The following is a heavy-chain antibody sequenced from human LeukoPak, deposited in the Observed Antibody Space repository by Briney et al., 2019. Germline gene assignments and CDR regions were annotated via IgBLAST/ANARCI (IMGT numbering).Heavy chain of an antibody. D-gene: IGHD2-15*01. J-gene: IGHJ6*02. V-gene: IGHV5-51*01. CDR2: IYPGDSDT. CDR1: GFTFSTTA. CDR3: ARSLYSRTAYYYYGIDV. Sequence: GGSLRLSCAASGFTFSTTAMGWVRQMPGKGLEWMGIIYPGDSDTRYSPSFQGQVTISADKSISTAYLQWSSLKASDTAMYYCARSLYSRTAYYYYGIDVWGQGTTVTVSS.